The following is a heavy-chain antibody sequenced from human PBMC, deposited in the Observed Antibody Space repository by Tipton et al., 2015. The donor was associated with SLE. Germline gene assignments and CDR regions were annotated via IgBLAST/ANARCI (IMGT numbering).Heavy chain of an antibody. V-gene: IGHV4-4*07. Sequence: TLSLTCTVSGGSISSYYWSWIRQPAGKGLEGIGRIYTSGSTNYNPSPKSRVTMSVDTSKNQFSLKLSSVTAADTAVYYCARDRPDCSGGSCYPRWFDPWGQGTLVTVSS. CDR3: ARDRPDCSGGSCYPRWFDP. D-gene: IGHD2-15*01. CDR1: GGSISSYY. CDR2: IYTSGST. J-gene: IGHJ5*02.